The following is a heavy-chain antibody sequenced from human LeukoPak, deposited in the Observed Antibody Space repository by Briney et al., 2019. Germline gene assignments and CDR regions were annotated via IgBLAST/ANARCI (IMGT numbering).Heavy chain of an antibody. CDR1: GFTFSSYW. V-gene: IGHV3-74*01. D-gene: IGHD5-24*01. J-gene: IGHJ4*02. Sequence: PGGSLRLSCAASGFTFSSYWMHWVRQGPGKGLVWVSRINTDGSATSYADSVKGRFTISRDNAKNTLYLQMNSLRAEDTAVYYCAREATLEMATMSYWGQGTLVTVSS. CDR3: AREATLEMATMSY. CDR2: INTDGSAT.